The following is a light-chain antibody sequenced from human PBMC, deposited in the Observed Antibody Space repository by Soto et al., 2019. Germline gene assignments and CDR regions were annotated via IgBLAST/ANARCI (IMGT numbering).Light chain of an antibody. V-gene: IGLV4-60*02. CDR1: SGYSSYI. J-gene: IGLJ3*02. Sequence: QPVLTQSSSASASLGSSVKLTCTLSSGYSSYIIAWHQQQPGKAPRYLMKLEGSGSYNKGSGVPDRFSGSSSGADRYLTISNLQFEDEADYYCETWDSNVWVFGGGTQLTVL. CDR3: ETWDSNVWV. CDR2: LEGSGSY.